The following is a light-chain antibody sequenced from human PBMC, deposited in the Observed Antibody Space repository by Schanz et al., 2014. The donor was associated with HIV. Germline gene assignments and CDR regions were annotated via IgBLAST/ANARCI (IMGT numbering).Light chain of an antibody. J-gene: IGLJ2*01. CDR1: SSDVGHYNY. CDR3: SSYTSSSTVV. V-gene: IGLV2-11*01. CDR2: DVT. Sequence: QSALTQPRSVSGSPGRSVTISCTGTSSDVGHYNYVSWYQQHPDKAPRLIIYDVTKRPSGVPNRFSGSKSGNTASLTISGLQAEDEADYYCSSYTSSSTVVFGGGTKLTVL.